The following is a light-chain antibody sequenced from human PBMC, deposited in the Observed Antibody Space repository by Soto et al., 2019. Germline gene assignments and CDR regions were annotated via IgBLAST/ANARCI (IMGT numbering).Light chain of an antibody. V-gene: IGLV2-14*01. CDR2: EVS. J-gene: IGLJ1*01. CDR3: SSYSGSSTPLV. CDR1: SSDVGGYNY. Sequence: QSALTQPASVSGSPGQSITISCTGTSSDVGGYNYVSWYQQHPDKAPKLKIYEVSHRPSGVSSRFSGSKSGNTASLTISGLQAEDEADYYCSSYSGSSTPLVFGTGTQLTVL.